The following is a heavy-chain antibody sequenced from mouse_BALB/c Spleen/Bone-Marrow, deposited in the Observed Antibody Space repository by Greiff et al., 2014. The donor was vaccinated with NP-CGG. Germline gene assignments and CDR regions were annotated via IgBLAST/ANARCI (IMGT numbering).Heavy chain of an antibody. V-gene: IGHV1S53*02. Sequence: LQESDAELVKPGASVKISCKASGYTFTDHAIHWVKQKPEQGLEWIGYISPGNGDIKYNEKFKGKATLTADKSSSTAYMQLSGLTSEDPAVYICRRSVGNPFDHWGQGTTLTVSS. J-gene: IGHJ2*01. CDR2: ISPGNGDI. CDR3: RRSVGNPFDH. CDR1: GYTFTDHA. D-gene: IGHD2-1*01.